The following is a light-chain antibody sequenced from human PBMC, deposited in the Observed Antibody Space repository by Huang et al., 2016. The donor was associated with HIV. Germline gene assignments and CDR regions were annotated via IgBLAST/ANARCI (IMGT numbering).Light chain of an antibody. J-gene: IGKJ4*01. V-gene: IGKV2-28*01. CDR3: MQVVQTPPT. CDR2: FGS. CDR1: QSLLHSNGYNY. Sequence: DIVMTQSPLSLPVTPGEPASISCRSSQSLLHSNGYNYLDWYLQKPGQSPQLLIYFGSNRASGVPDRFSGSGSGTDFTLKISRVEAEDVGIYYCMQVVQTPPTFGGGTKVEIK.